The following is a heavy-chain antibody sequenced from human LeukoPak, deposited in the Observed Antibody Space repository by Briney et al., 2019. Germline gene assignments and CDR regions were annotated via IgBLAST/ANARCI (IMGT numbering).Heavy chain of an antibody. CDR3: ARETSSGYNWFDP. D-gene: IGHD3-22*01. CDR1: GDPISRGSFS. CDR2: IYPRGST. J-gene: IGHJ5*02. Sequence: PSETLSLTCTVSGDPISRGSFSWTWIRQAPGKGLEWIGYIYPRGSTYYNPSLKSRVNLSIDKSNNQFSLKLGSVTAADTAVYYCARETSSGYNWFDPWGQGTLVTVSS. V-gene: IGHV4-30-2*01.